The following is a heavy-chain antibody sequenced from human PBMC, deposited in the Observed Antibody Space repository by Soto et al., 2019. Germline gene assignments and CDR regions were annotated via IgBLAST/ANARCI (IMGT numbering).Heavy chain of an antibody. CDR3: AGAKDLSPSE. CDR1: GGSISSYY. Sequence: SETLSLTCTVSGGSISSYYWTWIRQPAGKGLEWIGRIHTSGSTNYNPSLKSRVTMSVDTSKNQFSLKLTSVTAADTAVYYCAGAKDLSPSEWGQGTLVTVYS. J-gene: IGHJ4*02. CDR2: IHTSGST. V-gene: IGHV4-4*07.